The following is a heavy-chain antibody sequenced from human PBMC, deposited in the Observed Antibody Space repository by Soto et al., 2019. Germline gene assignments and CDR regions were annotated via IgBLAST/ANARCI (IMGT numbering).Heavy chain of an antibody. J-gene: IGHJ6*02. CDR1: GFTFTSSA. V-gene: IGHV1-58*01. D-gene: IGHD2-15*01. CDR3: AAKGRFCGGGGCSNYYYGMDV. Sequence: GASVKVSCKASGFTFTSSAVQWVRQARGQRLEWIGWIVVGSGNTNYAQKYQERVTITREMSTSTAYMELSSLRSEDTAVYTCAAKGRFCGGGGCSNYYYGMDVWGQGTTVTVSS. CDR2: IVVGSGNT.